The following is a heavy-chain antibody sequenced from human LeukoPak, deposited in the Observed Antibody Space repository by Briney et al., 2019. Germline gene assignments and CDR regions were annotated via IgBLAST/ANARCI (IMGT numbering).Heavy chain of an antibody. CDR2: IYYSGST. V-gene: IGHV4-59*01. Sequence: SETLSLTCTVSGGSSSSYYWSWIRQPPGKGLEWIGYIYYSGSTSYNPSLKSRVTISVDTSKNQFSLKLSSVTAADTAVYYCASLSWYPSGYFDYWGQGTLVTVSS. D-gene: IGHD1-26*01. CDR3: ASLSWYPSGYFDY. CDR1: GGSSSSYY. J-gene: IGHJ4*02.